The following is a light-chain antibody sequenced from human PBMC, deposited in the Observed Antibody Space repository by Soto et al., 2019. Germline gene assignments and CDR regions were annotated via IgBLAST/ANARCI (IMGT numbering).Light chain of an antibody. V-gene: IGKV3-20*01. J-gene: IGKJ2*01. CDR1: QSVGSNY. CDR2: GAS. CDR3: QQYGGSPPYT. Sequence: EIVLTQSPGTLSLSPGERATLSCRASQSVGSNYLAWYQQKPGQAPRLLIYGASNRASGIPDRFSGSGSGTDFTLTISRLEPEDFAVYYCQQYGGSPPYTVGQGTKLEIK.